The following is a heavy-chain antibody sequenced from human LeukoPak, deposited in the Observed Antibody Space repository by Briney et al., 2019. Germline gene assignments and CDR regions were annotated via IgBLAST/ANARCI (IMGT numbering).Heavy chain of an antibody. CDR3: AKDRSPVVLFDAFDV. D-gene: IGHD2-2*01. V-gene: IGHV3-30*18. CDR2: ISYDGSNK. J-gene: IGHJ3*01. CDR1: GFIFSSFG. Sequence: SGGSLRLSCAASGFIFSSFGIHWVRQAPGKGLEWVAVISYDGSNKFYADPVKGRFSVSRDNSKSTLILQMNSLRVDDTAVYYCAKDRSPVVLFDAFDVWGQGTMVTVSS.